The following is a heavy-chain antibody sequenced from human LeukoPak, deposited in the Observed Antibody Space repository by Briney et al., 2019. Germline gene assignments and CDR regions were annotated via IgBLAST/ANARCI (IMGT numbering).Heavy chain of an antibody. CDR2: IHYSGST. D-gene: IGHD6-13*01. J-gene: IGHJ4*02. CDR1: GGSISSSSYY. Sequence: PSETLSLTCTVSGGSISSSSYYWGWIRQPPGKGLEWIGSIHYSGSTYYNLSLKSRVTISVDTSKNQFSLKLSSVTAADTAVYYWASCRYSSSWYCDYWGQGTLVTVSS. CDR3: ASCRYSSSWYCDY. V-gene: IGHV4-39*07.